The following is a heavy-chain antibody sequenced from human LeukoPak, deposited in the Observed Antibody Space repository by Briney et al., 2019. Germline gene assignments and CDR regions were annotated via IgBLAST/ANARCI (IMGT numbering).Heavy chain of an antibody. CDR3: ARERSSGWSDY. V-gene: IGHV3-74*01. CDR1: GFTFSSYW. Sequence: QPGGSLLLSCAASGFTFSSYWMHWVRQGPGKGLVLVSRIKNDGSNTYYADSVKGRFTVSRDNAKNTLYLQMNSLRAEDTAVYYCARERSSGWSDYWGQGTLVTVSS. J-gene: IGHJ4*02. CDR2: IKNDGSNT. D-gene: IGHD6-19*01.